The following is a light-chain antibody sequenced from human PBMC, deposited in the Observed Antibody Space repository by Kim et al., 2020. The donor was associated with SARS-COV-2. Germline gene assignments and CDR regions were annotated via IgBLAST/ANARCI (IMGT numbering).Light chain of an antibody. J-gene: IGKJ1*01. Sequence: ASVGDRVTITCRASQSIGRLLAWYQQKPGKAPKVLIYDASVLESGVPSRFSGSGSGTDFSLTISSLQPDDFASYYCQQYTSYPQTFGLGTKVDIK. CDR3: QQYTSYPQT. V-gene: IGKV1-5*01. CDR1: QSIGRL. CDR2: DAS.